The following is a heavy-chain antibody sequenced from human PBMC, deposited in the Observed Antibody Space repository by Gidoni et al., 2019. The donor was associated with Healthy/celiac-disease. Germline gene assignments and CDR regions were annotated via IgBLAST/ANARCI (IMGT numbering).Heavy chain of an antibody. J-gene: IGHJ2*01. CDR1: GVSVSSNSAA. D-gene: IGHD5-12*01. V-gene: IGHV6-1*01. Sequence: QVQLQQSGPGLVKSSQTLPLTCAISGVSVSSNSAAWNWIRQSPSRGLEWLGRQYYRSKWYNDYAVSVKSRITINPDTSKNQFSLQLNSVTPEDTAVYYCARGVGRMATQYWYFDLWGRGTLVTVSS. CDR2: QYYRSKWYN. CDR3: ARGVGRMATQYWYFDL.